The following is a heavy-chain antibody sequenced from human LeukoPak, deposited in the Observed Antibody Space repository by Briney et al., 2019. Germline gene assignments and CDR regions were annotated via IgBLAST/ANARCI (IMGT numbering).Heavy chain of an antibody. V-gene: IGHV3-53*01. CDR3: AKDLSSGITGTTRYFDY. CDR1: GFTVSSNY. J-gene: IGHJ4*02. Sequence: GGSLRLSCAASGFTVSSNYMSWVRQAPGKGLEWVSVIYSGGSTYYADSVKGRFTISRDNSKNTLYLQMNSLRAEDTAVYYCAKDLSSGITGTTRYFDYWGQGTLVTVSS. D-gene: IGHD1-7*01. CDR2: IYSGGST.